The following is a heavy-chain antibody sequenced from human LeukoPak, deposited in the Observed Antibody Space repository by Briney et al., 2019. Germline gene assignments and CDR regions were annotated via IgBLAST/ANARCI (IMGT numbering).Heavy chain of an antibody. V-gene: IGHV3-74*01. CDR1: EFTFSSYW. Sequence: GGSLRLSCAASEFTFSSYWMHWVRQAPGKGLVWVSRISSDGSSTSYADSVEGRFTISRDNAKNTLYLQMNSLRAEDTAVYYCAREDHYYDYWSGYFPVFDYWGQGTLVTVSS. D-gene: IGHD3-3*01. CDR3: AREDHYYDYWSGYFPVFDY. J-gene: IGHJ4*02. CDR2: ISSDGSST.